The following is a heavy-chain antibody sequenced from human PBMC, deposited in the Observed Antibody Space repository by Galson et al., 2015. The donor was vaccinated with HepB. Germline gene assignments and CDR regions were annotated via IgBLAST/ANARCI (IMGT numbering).Heavy chain of an antibody. Sequence: SLRLSCAASGFTFSDYGMHWVRQAPGKGLEWVAVVYYDGSNKYYTDSVKGRFTISRDNSENTVYLQMNSLRAEDTAVFYCARDRGYYYYYMDVWGKGTTVTVSS. J-gene: IGHJ6*03. V-gene: IGHV3-33*01. CDR1: GFTFSDYG. CDR2: VYYDGSNK. CDR3: ARDRGYYYYYMDV.